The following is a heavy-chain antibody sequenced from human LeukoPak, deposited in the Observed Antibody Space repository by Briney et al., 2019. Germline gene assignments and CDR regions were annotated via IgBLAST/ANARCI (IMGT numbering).Heavy chain of an antibody. J-gene: IGHJ4*02. V-gene: IGHV3-48*03. D-gene: IGHD3-10*01. CDR3: ARAGGFGDFDY. Sequence: QPGGSLRLSCAASGFTFSSYEMNWVRQAPGKGLEWVPYISSSGSTIYYADSVKGRFTISRDNAKNTLYLQMNSLRAEDTAVYYCARAGGFGDFDYWGQGTLVTVSS. CDR1: GFTFSSYE. CDR2: ISSSGSTI.